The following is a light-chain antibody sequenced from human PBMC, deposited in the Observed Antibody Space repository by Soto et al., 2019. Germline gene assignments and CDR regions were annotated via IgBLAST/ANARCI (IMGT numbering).Light chain of an antibody. CDR1: SSNIGSNY. CDR2: SNN. Sequence: QSALTQPPSASGTPGQRVTISCSGSSSNIGSNYVYWYQQLPGTAPKLLIYSNNQRPSGVPDRFSGSKSGTSASLAISGLRSEDEADHYCAAWDDSLSGYVLGNGTKLT. V-gene: IGLV1-47*02. J-gene: IGLJ1*01. CDR3: AAWDDSLSGYV.